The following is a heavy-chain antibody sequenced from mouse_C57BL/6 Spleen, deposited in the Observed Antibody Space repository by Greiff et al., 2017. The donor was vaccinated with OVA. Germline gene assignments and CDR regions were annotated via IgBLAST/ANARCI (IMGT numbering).Heavy chain of an antibody. V-gene: IGHV5-17*01. CDR3: ARNYGSSGPFAY. CDR1: GFTFSDYG. CDR2: ISSGSSTI. D-gene: IGHD1-1*01. Sequence: EVKLMESGGGLVKPGGSLKLSCAASGFTFSDYGMHWVRQAPEKGLEWVAYISSGSSTIYYADTVKGRFTISRDNAKNTLFLQMTSLRSEDTAMYYCARNYGSSGPFAYWGQGTLVTVSA. J-gene: IGHJ3*01.